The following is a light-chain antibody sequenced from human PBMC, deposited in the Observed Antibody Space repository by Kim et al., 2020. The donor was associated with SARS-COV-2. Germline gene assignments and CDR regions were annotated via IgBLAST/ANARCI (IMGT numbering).Light chain of an antibody. CDR2: GAS. J-gene: IGKJ4*01. CDR1: QSVSSN. V-gene: IGKV3-15*01. Sequence: SPGERATLSCRACQSVSSNIAWYQQKPGQAPRLRIYGASTRANGIPARFSGSGSGTEFTLTISSLQSEDFAVYYCQQYNNWPPLTFGGGTKVDIK. CDR3: QQYNNWPPLT.